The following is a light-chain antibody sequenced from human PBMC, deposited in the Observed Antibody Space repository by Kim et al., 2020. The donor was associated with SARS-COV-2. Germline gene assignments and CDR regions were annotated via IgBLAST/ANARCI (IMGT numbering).Light chain of an antibody. J-gene: IGKJ1*01. Sequence: VSVGDGVTITCRAGQDISNHLAWYQQKPAKVPKVLISAASALQSGVPSRFSGSRSGTDFTLTISSLQPEDVATYYCQKYDNAPWTFGQGTKVDIK. V-gene: IGKV1-27*01. CDR3: QKYDNAPWT. CDR1: QDISNH. CDR2: AAS.